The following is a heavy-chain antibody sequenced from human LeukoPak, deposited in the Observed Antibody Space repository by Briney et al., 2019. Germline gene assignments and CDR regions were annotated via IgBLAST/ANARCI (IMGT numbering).Heavy chain of an antibody. Sequence: ASVKVSCKASGYTFTNYAMNWVRQAPGQGLEWMGWINTNTGNPTYAQGFTGRFVFSLDTSVSTAYLQISSLKAEDTAVYYCARVPRGGIPGRLHLDYWGQGTLVTVSS. V-gene: IGHV7-4-1*02. J-gene: IGHJ4*02. CDR3: ARVPRGGIPGRLHLDY. CDR1: GYTFTNYA. CDR2: INTNTGNP. D-gene: IGHD6-6*01.